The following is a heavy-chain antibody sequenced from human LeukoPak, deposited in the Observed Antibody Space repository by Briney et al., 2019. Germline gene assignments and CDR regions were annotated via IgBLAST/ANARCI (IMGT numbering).Heavy chain of an antibody. CDR2: INPSGGST. J-gene: IGHJ4*02. Sequence: ASVKVSCKASGYTFTSYYMHWVRQAPGQGLEWMGIINPSGGSTSYAQKFQGRVTMTRDTSTSTAYMELSSLRSEDTAVYYCARANAEYYYDSSPFDYWGQGTLVTVSS. D-gene: IGHD3-22*01. V-gene: IGHV1-46*01. CDR1: GYTFTSYY. CDR3: ARANAEYYYDSSPFDY.